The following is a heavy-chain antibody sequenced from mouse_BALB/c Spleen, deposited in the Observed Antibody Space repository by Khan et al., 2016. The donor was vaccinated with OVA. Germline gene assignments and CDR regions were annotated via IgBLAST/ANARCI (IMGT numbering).Heavy chain of an antibody. J-gene: IGHJ4*01. D-gene: IGHD2-14*01. CDR1: GYTFTSNT. CDR2: INPRSDYT. V-gene: IGHV1-4*01. CDR3: ARRTTGYAMDY. Sequence: QVQLKESGAELSRPGASVKMSCKASGYTFTSNTMHWVKQRPGQGLEWIGYINPRSDYTIYSQKSKDKATLTADISSSTAYMQLSSLTSDDSAVYYWARRTTGYAMDYWGQGTSVTVSS.